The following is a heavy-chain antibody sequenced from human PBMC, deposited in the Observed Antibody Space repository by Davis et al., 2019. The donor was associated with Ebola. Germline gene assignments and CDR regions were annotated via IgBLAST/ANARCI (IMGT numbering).Heavy chain of an antibody. CDR3: AREGLIMVTGTFDY. CDR1: GFTFSSYG. Sequence: GGSLRLSCAASGFTFSSYGMHWVRQAPGKGLEWVAVISYDGSNKYYADSVKGRFTISRDNAKNSLYLQMNSLRAEDTAVYYCAREGLIMVTGTFDYWGQGTLVTVSS. CDR2: ISYDGSNK. D-gene: IGHD5-18*01. V-gene: IGHV3-30*03. J-gene: IGHJ4*02.